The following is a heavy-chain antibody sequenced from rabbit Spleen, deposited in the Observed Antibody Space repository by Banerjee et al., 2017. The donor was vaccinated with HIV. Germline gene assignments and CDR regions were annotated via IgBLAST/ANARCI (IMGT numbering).Heavy chain of an antibody. CDR2: IDPLFGIT. D-gene: IGHD8-1*01. CDR1: GFDFSSYY. Sequence: QLKETGGGLVQPGGSLTLSCKASGFDFSSYYMSWVRQAPGKGLEWIGYIDPLFGITYYANWVNGRFSISRENAQNTVFLQMTSLTAADTATYFGARDGAGGSYFAWWGQGTLAPS. CDR3: ARDGAGGSYFAW. V-gene: IGHV1S7*01. J-gene: IGHJ4*01.